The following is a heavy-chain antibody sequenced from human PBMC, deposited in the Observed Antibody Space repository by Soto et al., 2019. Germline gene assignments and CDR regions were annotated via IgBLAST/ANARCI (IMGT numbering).Heavy chain of an antibody. J-gene: IGHJ4*02. D-gene: IGHD2-2*01. CDR2: INHSGST. V-gene: IGHV4-34*01. CDR3: ARGGYCSSTSCYHFDY. CDR1: GGSLSGYY. Sequence: PSETLSLTCAVYGGSLSGYYWSWIRHPPGKGLEWIGEINHSGSTNYNPSLKSRVTISVDTSKNQFSLKLSSVTAADTAVYYCARGGYCSSTSCYHFDYWGQGTLVTVSS.